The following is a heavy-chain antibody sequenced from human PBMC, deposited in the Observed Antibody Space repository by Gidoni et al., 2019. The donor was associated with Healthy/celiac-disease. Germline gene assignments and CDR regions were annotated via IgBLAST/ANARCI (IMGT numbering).Heavy chain of an antibody. D-gene: IGHD3-10*01. J-gene: IGHJ6*02. CDR1: GGSISSSSYY. V-gene: IGHV4-39*07. CDR2: IYYSGST. CDR3: ARASTYGSGSYYYYYYGMDV. Sequence: QLQLQESGPGLVKPSETLSLTCTVSGGSISSSSYYWGWIRQPPGKGLEWIGSIYYSGSTYYNPSLKSRVTISVDTSKNQFSLKLSSVTAADTAVYYCARASTYGSGSYYYYYYGMDVWGQGTTVTVSS.